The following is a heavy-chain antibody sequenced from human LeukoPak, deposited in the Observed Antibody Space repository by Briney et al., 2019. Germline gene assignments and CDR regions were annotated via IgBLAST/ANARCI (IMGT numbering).Heavy chain of an antibody. CDR1: GGTFSSYA. D-gene: IGHD3-22*01. J-gene: IGHJ4*02. CDR3: ARGRADSSGYYYRY. Sequence: ASVKVSCKASGGTFSSYAISWVRQAPGQGLEWMGGIIPIFGTANYAQKFQGRVTITADESTSTVYMELRSLRSDDTAVYYCARGRADSSGYYYRYWGQGTLVTVSS. CDR2: IIPIFGTA. V-gene: IGHV1-69*13.